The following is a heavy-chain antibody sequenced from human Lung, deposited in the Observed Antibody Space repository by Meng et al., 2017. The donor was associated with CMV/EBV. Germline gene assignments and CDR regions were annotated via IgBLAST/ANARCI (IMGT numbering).Heavy chain of an antibody. D-gene: IGHD3-10*01. CDR2: INPNTGDT. CDR1: GYTFTGYY. CDR3: ASDAHFFYGSGSYYRVGLLDP. Sequence: ASVKVSXKASGYTFTGYYIHWVRQAPGQGLEWMGWINPNTGDTNYLQKFHGRVTMTRDTSIRTAYMELNSLRSDDTAVFYCASDAHFFYGSGSYYRVGLLDPWGQGXLVTVSS. V-gene: IGHV1-2*02. J-gene: IGHJ5*02.